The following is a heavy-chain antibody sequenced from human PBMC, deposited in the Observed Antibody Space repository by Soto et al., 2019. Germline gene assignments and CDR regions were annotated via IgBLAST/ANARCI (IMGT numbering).Heavy chain of an antibody. V-gene: IGHV4-39*01. Sequence: QLQLQESGPGLVKPSETLSLTCTVSGDSLSSSSYYWGWIRQPPGKGLEWIGSIYYSGSTYYNPSLKSRVTISVDTSKNQFSLKLSSVTAADTAVYYCARHGPSMGQKHFDYWGQGTLVTVSS. CDR2: IYYSGST. J-gene: IGHJ4*02. CDR3: ARHGPSMGQKHFDY. CDR1: GDSLSSSSYY. D-gene: IGHD6-6*01.